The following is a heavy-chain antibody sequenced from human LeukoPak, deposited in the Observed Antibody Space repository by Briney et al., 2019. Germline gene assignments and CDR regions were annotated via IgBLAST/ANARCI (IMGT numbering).Heavy chain of an antibody. J-gene: IGHJ4*02. CDR1: GGTFISYA. Sequence: SVKVSCKASGGTFISYAISWVRQAPGQGLEWMGRIIPIFGIANYAQKFQGRVTITADKSTSTAYMELSSLRSEDTAVYYCAREDDSSGITFDYWGQGTLVTVSS. V-gene: IGHV1-69*04. CDR2: IIPIFGIA. D-gene: IGHD3-22*01. CDR3: AREDDSSGITFDY.